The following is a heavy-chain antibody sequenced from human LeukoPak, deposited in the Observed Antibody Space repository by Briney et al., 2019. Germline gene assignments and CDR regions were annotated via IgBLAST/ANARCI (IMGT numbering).Heavy chain of an antibody. J-gene: IGHJ4*02. CDR2: ISWNSGSI. CDR3: AKDSRSSWYGNFDY. Sequence: GGSLRLSCAASGFTFSSYSMNWVRQAPGKGLEWVSGISWNSGSIGYADSVKGRFTISRDNAKNSLYLQMNSLRAEDTALYYCAKDSRSSWYGNFDYWGQGTLVTVSS. D-gene: IGHD6-13*01. V-gene: IGHV3-9*01. CDR1: GFTFSSYS.